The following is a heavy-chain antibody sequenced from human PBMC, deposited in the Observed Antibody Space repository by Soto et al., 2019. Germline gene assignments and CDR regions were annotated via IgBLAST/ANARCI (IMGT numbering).Heavy chain of an antibody. V-gene: IGHV1-18*01. CDR3: AREAIAVAGEVWFDP. CDR2: ISAYNGNT. CDR1: GYTFTSYG. D-gene: IGHD6-19*01. Sequence: EASVKVSCKASGYTFTSYGISWVRQAPGQGLEWMGWISAYNGNTNYAQKLQGRVTMTTDTSTSTAYMELRSLRSDDTAVYYCAREAIAVAGEVWFDPWGQGTLVTVSS. J-gene: IGHJ5*02.